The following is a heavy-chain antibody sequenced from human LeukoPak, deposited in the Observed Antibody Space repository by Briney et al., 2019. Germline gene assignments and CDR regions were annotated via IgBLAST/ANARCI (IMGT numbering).Heavy chain of an antibody. CDR1: GFTFSTYW. CDR3: ARGGSPPEALGDTFDI. CDR2: VGRDGSIT. J-gene: IGHJ3*02. V-gene: IGHV3-74*01. Sequence: GGSLRLSCAASGFTFSTYWMHWVRQAPGKGLVWVSRVGRDGSITRYADSVKGRFTISRDNAKSTLYLQMNSLRAEDTAVYYCARGGSPPEALGDTFDIWGQGTMVTVSS. D-gene: IGHD1-26*01.